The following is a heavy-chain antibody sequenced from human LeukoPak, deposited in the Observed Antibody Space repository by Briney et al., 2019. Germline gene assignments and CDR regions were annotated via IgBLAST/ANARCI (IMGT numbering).Heavy chain of an antibody. CDR1: GGSISSGSYY. V-gene: IGHV4-61*02. J-gene: IGHJ3*02. CDR2: IYTSGST. D-gene: IGHD6-13*01. Sequence: PSQTLSLTCTVSGGSISSGSYYWSWIRQPAGTGLEWIGRIYTSGSTNYNPSLKSRVTISVDTSKNQFSLKLSSVTAADTAVYYCASGRVSGTEDDAFDIWGQGTMVTVSS. CDR3: ASGRVSGTEDDAFDI.